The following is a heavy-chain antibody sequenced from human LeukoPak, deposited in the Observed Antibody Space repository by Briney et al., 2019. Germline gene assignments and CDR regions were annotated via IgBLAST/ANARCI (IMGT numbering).Heavy chain of an antibody. CDR1: GFTFSSYA. V-gene: IGHV3-23*01. D-gene: IGHD3-3*01. CDR3: AKDGLQFSEWLPPLGY. Sequence: PGGSLRLSCAASGFTFSSYAMSWVRQAPGKGLEWVSLISGNAGNTYYADSVKGRFTISRDITKNTLYLQMNSLRAEDTAVYYCAKDGLQFSEWLPPLGYWGQGTLVTVSS. J-gene: IGHJ4*02. CDR2: ISGNAGNT.